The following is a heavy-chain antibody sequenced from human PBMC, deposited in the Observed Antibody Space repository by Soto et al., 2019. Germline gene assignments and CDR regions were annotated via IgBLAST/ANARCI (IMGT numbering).Heavy chain of an antibody. Sequence: SETLSLTCTGSGGSISSSSYFWGWIRQPPGKGLEWIGSIYYSGSTYYNPSLKSRVTVSVDTSKNQFSLKLNSVTAADTAVYYCARHRSDFWFDPWGQGTLVTVSS. J-gene: IGHJ5*02. CDR1: GGSISSSSYF. CDR3: ARHRSDFWFDP. D-gene: IGHD2-15*01. CDR2: IYYSGST. V-gene: IGHV4-39*01.